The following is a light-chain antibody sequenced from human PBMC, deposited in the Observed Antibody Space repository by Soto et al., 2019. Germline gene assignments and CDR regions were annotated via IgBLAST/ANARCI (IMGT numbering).Light chain of an antibody. CDR2: KDS. V-gene: IGLV3-27*01. Sequence: SSELTQPSSVSVSPGQTARITCSGDVLAKRYVRWFQQRPGQAPVLVIYKDSERPSGIPERFSGSSSGTTVTLTISGAQVEDEADYYCYSAADNNLVFGGGTKVTVL. CDR1: VLAKRY. J-gene: IGLJ2*01. CDR3: YSAADNNLV.